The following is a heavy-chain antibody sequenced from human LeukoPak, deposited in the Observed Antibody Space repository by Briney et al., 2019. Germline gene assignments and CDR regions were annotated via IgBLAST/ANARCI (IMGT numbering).Heavy chain of an antibody. D-gene: IGHD3-10*01. Sequence: GFLRLFCSASGFNFRCFNMKWVRQAPGEGLEGGSYISSTSNTMYYADSVKGRFTISRDNAKTSLYLQMNSLTPEDTAVYYCARISVIRGLSSFDSWGQGTLVTVSS. CDR2: ISSTSNTM. J-gene: IGHJ4*02. CDR1: GFNFRCFN. V-gene: IGHV3-48*04. CDR3: ARISVIRGLSSFDS.